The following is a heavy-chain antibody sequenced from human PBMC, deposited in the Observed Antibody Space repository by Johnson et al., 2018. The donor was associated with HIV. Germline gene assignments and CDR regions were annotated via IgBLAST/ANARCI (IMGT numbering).Heavy chain of an antibody. CDR1: GFTFSDHY. Sequence: VQLVESGGGLVQPGGSLRLSCAASGFTFSDHYMDWVRQAPGKGLAWVGRIRSSPDGGTTDYGAPVTGRFSISRDDSRKTLYLQMNSLKTEDTALYYCTTDSSGGYAFDIWGQGTVVTVS. J-gene: IGHJ3*02. D-gene: IGHD1-1*01. V-gene: IGHV3-15*01. CDR3: TTDSSGGYAFDI. CDR2: IRSSPDGGTT.